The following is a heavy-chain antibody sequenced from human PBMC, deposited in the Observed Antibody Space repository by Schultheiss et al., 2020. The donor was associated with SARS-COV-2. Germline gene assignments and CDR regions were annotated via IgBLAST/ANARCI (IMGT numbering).Heavy chain of an antibody. CDR3: TQSPTTVQYFDY. CDR2: IYWDDDK. Sequence: SGPTLVKPTETLTLTCTVSGFSLSNARMGGSWIRQPPGKALEWLALIYWDDDKRYSPSLKSRLTITKDTSKNQVVLTMTNMDPVDTATYYCTQSPTTVQYFDYWGQGTLVTVSS. CDR1: GFSLSNARMG. J-gene: IGHJ4*02. D-gene: IGHD4-17*01. V-gene: IGHV2-5*02.